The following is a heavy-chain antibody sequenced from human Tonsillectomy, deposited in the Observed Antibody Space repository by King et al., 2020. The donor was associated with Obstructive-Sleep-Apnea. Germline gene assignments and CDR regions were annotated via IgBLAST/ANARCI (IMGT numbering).Heavy chain of an antibody. CDR1: GGSLSGYY. V-gene: IGHV4-34*01. CDR3: AKLSSSSSGSDY. D-gene: IGHD6-6*01. Sequence: VQLQQWGAGLLNPSETLSLTCAVYGGSLSGYYWSWIRQPPGKGLEWIGEINHSGSTNYNPSLKSRVTISVDTSKNQFSLKLSSVTAADTAVYYCAKLSSSSSGSDYWGQETLVTVSS. CDR2: INHSGST. J-gene: IGHJ4*02.